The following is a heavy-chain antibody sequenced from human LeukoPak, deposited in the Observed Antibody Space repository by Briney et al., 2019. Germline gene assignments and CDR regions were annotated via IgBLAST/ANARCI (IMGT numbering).Heavy chain of an antibody. CDR1: GFNFSIYP. CDR3: ARDPYSGTYGNTYYYYMDV. Sequence: PGGSLRLSCTTSGFNFSIYPMTWVRQAPGMGLEWVSAISGSGGSTYYADSVKGRFTISRDNSKNTLYLQMNSLRVEDTAVYYCARDPYSGTYGNTYYYYMDVWGKGTTVTISS. CDR2: ISGSGGST. D-gene: IGHD1-26*01. J-gene: IGHJ6*03. V-gene: IGHV3-23*01.